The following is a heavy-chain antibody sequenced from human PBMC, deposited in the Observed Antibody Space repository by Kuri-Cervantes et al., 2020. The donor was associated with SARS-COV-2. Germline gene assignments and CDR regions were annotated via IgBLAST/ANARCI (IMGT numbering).Heavy chain of an antibody. CDR3: ARGPPKYPDQNPYRYYYYMDV. V-gene: IGHV3-7*01. CDR1: GFTFSSYW. D-gene: IGHD3-16*02. J-gene: IGHJ6*03. Sequence: GESLKISCAASGFTFSSYWMSWVRQAPGKGLGWVANIKQDGSEKYYVDSVKGRFTISRDNAKNSLYLQMNSLRAEDTAVYYCARGPPKYPDQNPYRYYYYMDVWGKGTTVTVSS. CDR2: IKQDGSEK.